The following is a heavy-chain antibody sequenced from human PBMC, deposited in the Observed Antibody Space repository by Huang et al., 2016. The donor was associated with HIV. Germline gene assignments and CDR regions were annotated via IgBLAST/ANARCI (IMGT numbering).Heavy chain of an antibody. CDR1: GFNFSNYY. CDR2: IAKDGSQR. J-gene: IGHJ4*02. CDR3: AQGGFSYGF. Sequence: EVQLVESGGTWVQSGGSLRLSCTASGFNFSNYYMTWVRQAQGNGLEWVANIAKDGSQRYYGDSVKGRFSISRDNVDNSLFLQMSGLRAEDTAVYYCAQGGFSYGFWGQGTLVSVSS. V-gene: IGHV3-7*01. D-gene: IGHD3-16*01.